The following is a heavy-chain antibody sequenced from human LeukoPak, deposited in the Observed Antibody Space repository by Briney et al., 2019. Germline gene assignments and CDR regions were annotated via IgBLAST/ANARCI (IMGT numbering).Heavy chain of an antibody. Sequence: GGSLRLSCAASGFTFSDYYMSWVRQAPGKGLEWVSVIYSGGSTYYADSVKGRFTISRDNSKNTLYLQMNSLRAEDTAVYYCARDRPHSSSPAFEYWGQGTLVTVSS. V-gene: IGHV3-66*01. CDR3: ARDRPHSSSPAFEY. CDR2: IYSGGST. J-gene: IGHJ4*02. CDR1: GFTFSDYY. D-gene: IGHD6-6*01.